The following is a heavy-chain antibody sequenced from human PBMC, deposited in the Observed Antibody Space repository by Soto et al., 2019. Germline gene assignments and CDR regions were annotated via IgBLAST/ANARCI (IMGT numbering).Heavy chain of an antibody. J-gene: IGHJ4*02. Sequence: PGGSLRLSCAASGFTFSSYAMHWVRQAPGKGLEWVAVISYDGSNKYYADSVKGRFTISRDNSKNTLYLQMNSLRAEDTAVYYCARDPGYSSGWLYYFDYWGQGTLVTVSS. D-gene: IGHD6-19*01. CDR1: GFTFSSYA. CDR2: ISYDGSNK. V-gene: IGHV3-30-3*01. CDR3: ARDPGYSSGWLYYFDY.